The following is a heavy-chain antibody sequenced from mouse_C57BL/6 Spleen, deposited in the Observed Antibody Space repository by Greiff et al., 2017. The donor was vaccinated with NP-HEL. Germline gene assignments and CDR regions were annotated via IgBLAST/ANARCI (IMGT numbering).Heavy chain of an antibody. CDR3: ARGYYDYGWDAMGG. J-gene: IGHJ4*01. CDR2: IYPGDGDT. CDR1: GYAFSSYW. V-gene: IGHV1-80*01. D-gene: IGHD2-4*01. Sequence: QVQLQQSGAELVKPGASVKLSCKASGYAFSSYWMNWVKQRPGKGLEWIGQIYPGDGDTNYNGKFKGKATLTADKSSSTAYMQLSSLTSEDSAVYFCARGYYDYGWDAMGGWGQGTSVTVS.